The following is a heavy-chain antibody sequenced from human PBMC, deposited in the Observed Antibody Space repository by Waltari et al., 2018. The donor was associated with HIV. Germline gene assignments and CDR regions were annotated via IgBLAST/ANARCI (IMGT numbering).Heavy chain of an antibody. V-gene: IGHV4-59*01. CDR1: GGSISSYY. CDR3: ARDKRDGGNHRAYFDY. J-gene: IGHJ4*02. CDR2: IYDSGST. Sequence: QVQLQESGPGLVKPSETLSLTCTVSGGSISSYYWSWIRQPPGKGLEWIGYIYDSGSTNYTPALKSRVTISVDTSKNQFSLKLSSVTAVDTAVYYCARDKRDGGNHRAYFDYWGQGSLVTVSS. D-gene: IGHD2-15*01.